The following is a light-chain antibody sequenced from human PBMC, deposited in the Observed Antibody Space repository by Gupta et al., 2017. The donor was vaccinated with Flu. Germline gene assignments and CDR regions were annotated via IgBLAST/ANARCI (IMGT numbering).Light chain of an antibody. CDR3: QQDNTYPWT. J-gene: IGKJ1*01. Sequence: DIQLTQSPTSLSASVGDRVTITCRASQDIRNDLGWYQQKPGKAPKRLIYGASSLQSGVPSRFSGSGSEAEFTLTSSSLQPEDYATYYGQQDNTYPWTFGQGTKVEIK. CDR1: QDIRND. V-gene: IGKV1-17*01. CDR2: GAS.